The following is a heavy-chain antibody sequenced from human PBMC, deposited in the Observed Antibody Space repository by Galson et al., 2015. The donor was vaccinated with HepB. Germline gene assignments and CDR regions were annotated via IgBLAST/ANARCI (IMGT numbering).Heavy chain of an antibody. Sequence: SLRLSCAASGFTFSSYSMNWVRQAPGKGLEWVSYISSSSSTIYYADSVKGRFTISRDNAKNSLYLQMNSLRDEDTAVYYCARVEYNLYGSGSQWALDYWGQGTPVTVSS. J-gene: IGHJ4*02. D-gene: IGHD3-10*01. CDR2: ISSSSSTI. CDR3: ARVEYNLYGSGSQWALDY. V-gene: IGHV3-48*02. CDR1: GFTFSSYS.